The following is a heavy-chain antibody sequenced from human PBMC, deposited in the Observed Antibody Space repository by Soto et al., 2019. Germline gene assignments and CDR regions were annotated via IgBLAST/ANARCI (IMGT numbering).Heavy chain of an antibody. D-gene: IGHD3-22*01. CDR2: INHSGST. V-gene: IGHV4-39*07. Sequence: PSETLSLTYTVSGGSISSGGYYWSWIRQPPGKGLEWIGEINHSGSTNYNPSLKSRVTISVDTSKNQFSLKLSSVTAADTAVYYCARGQRVSRITMIVVSQGRDWFDPWGQGTLVTVSS. CDR1: GGSISSGGYY. J-gene: IGHJ5*02. CDR3: ARGQRVSRITMIVVSQGRDWFDP.